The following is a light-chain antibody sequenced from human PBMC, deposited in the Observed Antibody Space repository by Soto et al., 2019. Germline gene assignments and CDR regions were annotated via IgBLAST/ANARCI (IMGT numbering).Light chain of an antibody. CDR2: HAS. J-gene: IGKJ1*01. V-gene: IGKV3-11*01. CDR1: QSVSSA. CDR3: QQYFSWPLWT. Sequence: EIVLPQSPGTMSLSTWERATLSCRASQSVSSALGWYLQKPGQAPRLLIYHASTRAAGIPVRFSGSGSGSDFTLTISSLEPEDFAIYYCQQYFSWPLWTFGQGTKVEI.